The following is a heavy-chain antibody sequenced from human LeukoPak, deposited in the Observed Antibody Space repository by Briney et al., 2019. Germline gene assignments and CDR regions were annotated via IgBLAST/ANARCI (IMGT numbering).Heavy chain of an antibody. Sequence: SVQVSCQASGGTFSSYAISWVQQAPGQGLEWMGGIIPIFGTANYAQKFQGRVTITADESTSTAYMELSSLRSEDTAVYYCARDYRRDRSGGSCYEIYYYYYYGMDVWGQGTTVTVSS. D-gene: IGHD2-15*01. V-gene: IGHV1-69*01. CDR3: ARDYRRDRSGGSCYEIYYYYYYGMDV. CDR1: GGTFSSYA. CDR2: IIPIFGTA. J-gene: IGHJ6*02.